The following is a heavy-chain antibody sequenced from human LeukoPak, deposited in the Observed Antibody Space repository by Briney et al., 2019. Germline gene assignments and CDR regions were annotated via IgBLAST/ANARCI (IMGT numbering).Heavy chain of an antibody. D-gene: IGHD2-15*01. V-gene: IGHV3-53*01. J-gene: IGHJ4*02. Sequence: HPGGSLRLSCAASGFTVSSNYMSWVRQAPGKGLEWVSVIYSGGSTYYADSVKGRFTISRDNSKNTLYLQMNSLRAKDTAVYYCARDQYCSGGSCTDYWGQGTLVTVSS. CDR1: GFTVSSNY. CDR2: IYSGGST. CDR3: ARDQYCSGGSCTDY.